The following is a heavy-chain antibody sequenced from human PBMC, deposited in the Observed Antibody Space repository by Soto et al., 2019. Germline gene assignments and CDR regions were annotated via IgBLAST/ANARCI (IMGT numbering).Heavy chain of an antibody. CDR3: AKGGYSGYDSYYFDY. CDR1: GFTFSSYG. V-gene: IGHV3-30*18. D-gene: IGHD5-12*01. Sequence: QVPLVESGGGVVQPGRSLRLSCAASGFTFSSYGMHWVRQAPGKGLEWVAVISYDGSNKYYADSVKGRFTISRDNSKNTLYLQMNSLRAEDTAVYYCAKGGYSGYDSYYFDYWGQGTLVTVSS. CDR2: ISYDGSNK. J-gene: IGHJ4*02.